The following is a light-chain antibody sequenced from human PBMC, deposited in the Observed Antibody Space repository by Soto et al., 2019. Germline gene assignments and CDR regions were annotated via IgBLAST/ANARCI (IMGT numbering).Light chain of an antibody. CDR2: AAS. CDR1: QGISSY. CDR3: QQYYSYPHT. J-gene: IGKJ1*01. Sequence: AIRMTQSPSSLSASTGDRVTITCRASQGISSYLAWYQQKPRKAPKLLIYAASILQSVVPSRFSGCGFGTFFIFTFSCLQSEDFATYYCQQYYSYPHTFGQGTKVDIK. V-gene: IGKV1-8*01.